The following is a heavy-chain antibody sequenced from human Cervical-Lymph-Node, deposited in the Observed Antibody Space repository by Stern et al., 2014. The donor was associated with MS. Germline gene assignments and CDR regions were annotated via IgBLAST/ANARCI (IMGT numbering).Heavy chain of an antibody. J-gene: IGHJ2*01. CDR3: ARDPSTTASDWFFDL. Sequence: VQLEESGPGLVKPSETLSLTCTVSGGAVSDYYWTRIRQRPGKGLEGIGNISDTGTTNYNPSLHSRVTITLDTSQNQVSLRLRSVTAADTAVYYCARDPSTTASDWFFDLWGRGSLVTVSS. D-gene: IGHD2-21*02. CDR1: GGAVSDYY. CDR2: ISDTGTT. V-gene: IGHV4-59*02.